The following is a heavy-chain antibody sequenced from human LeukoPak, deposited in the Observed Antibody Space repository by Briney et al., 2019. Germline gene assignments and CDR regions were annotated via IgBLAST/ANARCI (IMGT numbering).Heavy chain of an antibody. D-gene: IGHD1-26*01. J-gene: IGHJ4*02. Sequence: PGGSLRLSCAASGFTFSSYGMHWVRQAPGKGLEWVSGISGSGGSTYYADSVKGRFTISRDNSKNTLYLQMNSLTDEDTAVYYCAKKWGVGTTTLDYFDYWGQGTLVTVSS. CDR2: ISGSGGST. CDR1: GFTFSSYG. CDR3: AKKWGVGTTTLDYFDY. V-gene: IGHV3-23*01.